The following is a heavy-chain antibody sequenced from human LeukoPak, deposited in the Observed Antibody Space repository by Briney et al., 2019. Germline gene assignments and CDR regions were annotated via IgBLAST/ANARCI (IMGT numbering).Heavy chain of an antibody. J-gene: IGHJ4*02. CDR3: AKIVDNNYPRSVDS. CDR1: GFTFSSYA. D-gene: IGHD2-21*01. CDR2: ISVSGAGT. V-gene: IGHV3-23*01. Sequence: GGSLRLSCAASGFTFSSYAMSWVRQAPGKGLEWVSGISVSGAGTYYADSVKGRFTISRDNSKDTLYLQMNSLRAEDTAIFYCAKIVDNNYPRSVDSWGQGTQVTVSS.